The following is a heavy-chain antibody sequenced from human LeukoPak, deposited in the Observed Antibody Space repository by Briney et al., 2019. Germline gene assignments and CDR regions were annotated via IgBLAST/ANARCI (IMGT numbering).Heavy chain of an antibody. CDR2: INPNSGGT. J-gene: IGHJ5*02. CDR1: GYTFTGYY. Sequence: GASVKVSCKASGYTFTGYYMHWVRQAPGQGLEWMGWINPNSGGTNYAQKFQGRVTMTRDTSISTAHMELSRLRSDDTAVYYCARADGYSYVYGGNNWFDPWGQGTLVTVSS. D-gene: IGHD5-18*01. V-gene: IGHV1-2*02. CDR3: ARADGYSYVYGGNNWFDP.